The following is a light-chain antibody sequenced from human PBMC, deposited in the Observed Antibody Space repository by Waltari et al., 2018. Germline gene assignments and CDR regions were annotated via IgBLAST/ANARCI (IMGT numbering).Light chain of an antibody. J-gene: IGKJ4*01. CDR2: DAL. Sequence: DIEMTQSPSTLSASVVDRVTITCRASQSISSWLAWYQQKPGKAPKLLIYDALSLASGVPSRFSGSGSGAEFTLTIMSLQPDDFATYYCLQYNTYSPLTFGGGTKVEIK. CDR1: QSISSW. CDR3: LQYNTYSPLT. V-gene: IGKV1-5*01.